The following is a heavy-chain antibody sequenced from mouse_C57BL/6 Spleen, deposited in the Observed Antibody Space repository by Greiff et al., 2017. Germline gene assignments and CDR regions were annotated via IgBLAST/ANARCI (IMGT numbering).Heavy chain of an antibody. CDR3: ARHEDRGFITTGMDY. CDR1: GYTFTEYT. D-gene: IGHD1-1*01. Sequence: QVQLKESGAELVKPGASVKLSCKASGYTFTEYTIHWVKQRSGQGLEWIGWFYTGSGSIKYNEKFKDKATLTADKSSSTVYMELSRLTSEDSAVYFCARHEDRGFITTGMDYWGQGTTLTVSS. CDR2: FYTGSGSI. J-gene: IGHJ2*01. V-gene: IGHV1-62-2*01.